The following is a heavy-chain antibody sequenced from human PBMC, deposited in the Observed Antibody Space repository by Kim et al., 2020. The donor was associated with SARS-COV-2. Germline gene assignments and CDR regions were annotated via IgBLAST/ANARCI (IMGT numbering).Heavy chain of an antibody. V-gene: IGHV3-21*01. CDR1: GFTFSDYS. CDR2: ISADTNYI. CDR3: TRDSGPGNYRYFDS. Sequence: GGSLRLSCAVSGFTFSDYSMNWVRQAPGKGLEWVSSISADTNYIYYGDSVKGRFTISRDNARNSLYLQMNSLRAEDTAVYYCTRDSGPGNYRYFDSWGQG. D-gene: IGHD1-1*01. J-gene: IGHJ4*02.